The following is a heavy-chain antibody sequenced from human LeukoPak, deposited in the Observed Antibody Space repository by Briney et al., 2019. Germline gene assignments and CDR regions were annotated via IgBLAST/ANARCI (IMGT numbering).Heavy chain of an antibody. CDR3: ARVWGAIDY. Sequence: GASVKVSCKTSGYTFTNYDINWVRQAAGQGLEWMGWMNPKSGNTGSAQRFQGRVTMTRDTSISTAYMVLSSLRSEDTAVYYCARVWGAIDYWGQGTLVTVSA. CDR2: MNPKSGNT. V-gene: IGHV1-8*01. D-gene: IGHD1-26*01. J-gene: IGHJ4*02. CDR1: GYTFTNYD.